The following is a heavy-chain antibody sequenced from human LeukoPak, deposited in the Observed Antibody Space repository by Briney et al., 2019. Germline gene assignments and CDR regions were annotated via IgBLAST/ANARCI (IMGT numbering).Heavy chain of an antibody. CDR2: ISYDGSNK. J-gene: IGHJ6*03. Sequence: GGSLRLSCAASGFTFSSYAMHWVRQAPGKGLEWVAVISYDGSNKYYADSVKGRFTISRDNAKNSLYLQMNSLRVEDTAMYYCASGLMDVWGKGTTVTVSS. CDR1: GFTFSSYA. V-gene: IGHV3-30*04. CDR3: ASGLMDV.